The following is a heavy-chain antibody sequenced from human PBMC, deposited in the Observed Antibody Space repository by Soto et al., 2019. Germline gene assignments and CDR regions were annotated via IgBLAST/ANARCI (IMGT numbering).Heavy chain of an antibody. J-gene: IGHJ3*02. CDR1: GGSITNYY. Sequence: PSETLSLTCTVSGGSITNYYYSWIRQPPGKGLEWIGYIFHTGTTSYNPSHKSRVTLSEDTSQSQLSLKINTVTAADTAVYYCTTEAYDNSGSLAFDIWGPGTLVT. CDR2: IFHTGTT. D-gene: IGHD3-22*01. CDR3: TTEAYDNSGSLAFDI. V-gene: IGHV4-59*08.